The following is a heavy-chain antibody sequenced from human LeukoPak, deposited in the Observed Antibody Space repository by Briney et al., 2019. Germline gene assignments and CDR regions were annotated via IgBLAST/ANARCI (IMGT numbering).Heavy chain of an antibody. D-gene: IGHD5-18*01. Sequence: GGSLRLSCAASGFTFSSYEMNWVRQAPGKGLEWVSYISSSGSTIYYADSVKGRFTISRDNAKNSLYLQMNSLRAEDTAVYYCARDGVDTAMVRAPDYWGQGTLVTVSS. CDR2: ISSSGSTI. V-gene: IGHV3-48*03. CDR1: GFTFSSYE. CDR3: ARDGVDTAMVRAPDY. J-gene: IGHJ4*02.